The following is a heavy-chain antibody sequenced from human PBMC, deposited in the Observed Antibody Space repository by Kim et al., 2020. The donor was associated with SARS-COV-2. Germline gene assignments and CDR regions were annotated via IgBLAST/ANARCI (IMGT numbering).Heavy chain of an antibody. CDR1: GGSISSTSYY. J-gene: IGHJ4*02. CDR3: ARDYGSGSYYPFDY. V-gene: IGHV4-39*07. D-gene: IGHD3-10*01. CDR2: IYYSGST. Sequence: SETLSLTCTVSGGSISSTSYYWGWIRQPPGKGLEWIGSIYYSGSTYYNPSLKSRVTISVDTSKNQFSLKLSSVTDADTAVYYCARDYGSGSYYPFDYWGQGTLVTVSS.